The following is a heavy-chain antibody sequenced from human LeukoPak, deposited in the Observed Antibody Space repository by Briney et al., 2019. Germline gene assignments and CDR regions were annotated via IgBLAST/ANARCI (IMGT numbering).Heavy chain of an antibody. CDR1: GFTFSSYA. J-gene: IGHJ4*02. CDR2: LRGDGST. Sequence: GGSLRLSCAASGFTFSSYAMSWVRQAPARGLEWVSSLRGDGSTFYADSVKGRYTLSRDESRNTVYFQLNSLRVEDTAVYYCAKASWVSNGDAVLWGQGTLVTVFS. V-gene: IGHV3-23*01. D-gene: IGHD1-1*01. CDR3: AKASWVSNGDAVL.